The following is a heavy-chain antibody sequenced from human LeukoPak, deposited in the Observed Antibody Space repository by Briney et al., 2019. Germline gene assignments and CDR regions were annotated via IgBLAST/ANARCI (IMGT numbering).Heavy chain of an antibody. Sequence: SETLSLTCTVSGGSISSSTYYWGWIRQPPGKGLEWIGNIYYSGSTYYNPSLKSRVTISVDTSKNQFSLKLSSVTAADTAVYYCARLDYYGSGPDMDVWGKGTTVTISS. D-gene: IGHD3-10*01. CDR2: IYYSGST. J-gene: IGHJ6*03. CDR3: ARLDYYGSGPDMDV. CDR1: GGSISSSTYY. V-gene: IGHV4-39*01.